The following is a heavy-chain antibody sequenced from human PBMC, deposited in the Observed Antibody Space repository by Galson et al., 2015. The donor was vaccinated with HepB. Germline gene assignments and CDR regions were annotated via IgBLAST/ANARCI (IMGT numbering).Heavy chain of an antibody. Sequence: PALVNPTQSLTLTCTFFGFSLSTNGVGVGWIRQPPGKALEWLAIIYWDDDKRYSPFLKSRLSITKDTSKNQVVLIMTNMDPVDTATYFCAHRRYCSGASCYYFDYWGQGTLVTVSS. CDR2: IYWDDDK. D-gene: IGHD2-15*01. CDR1: GFSLSTNGVG. J-gene: IGHJ4*02. V-gene: IGHV2-5*02. CDR3: AHRRYCSGASCYYFDY.